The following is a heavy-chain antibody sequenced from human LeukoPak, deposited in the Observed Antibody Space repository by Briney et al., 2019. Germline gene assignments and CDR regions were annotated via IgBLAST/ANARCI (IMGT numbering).Heavy chain of an antibody. J-gene: IGHJ4*02. Sequence: GGSLRLSCAASEFSVGSNYMTWVRQAPGKGLEWVSLIYSGGSTYYADSVKGRFTISRDNSKNTLYLQMNSLRAEDTAVYYCAKDRGSYQYYFDYWGQGTLVTVSS. V-gene: IGHV3-66*01. D-gene: IGHD1-26*01. CDR2: IYSGGST. CDR1: EFSVGSNY. CDR3: AKDRGSYQYYFDY.